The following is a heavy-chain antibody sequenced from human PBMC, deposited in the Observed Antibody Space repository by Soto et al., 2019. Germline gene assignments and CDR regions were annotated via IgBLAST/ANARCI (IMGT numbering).Heavy chain of an antibody. CDR3: AKNPGYYYDSTGYHFDF. J-gene: IGHJ4*02. V-gene: IGHV3-23*01. D-gene: IGHD3-22*01. Sequence: PGGSLRLCCAASGFTFSSYAMSWVRQAPGKGLEWVSAISYGGGTTYYADSVKGRFTISRDNSKNTLYLQMNSLRAEDTAVYYCAKNPGYYYDSTGYHFDFWGQGNLVTVSS. CDR2: ISYGGGTT. CDR1: GFTFSSYA.